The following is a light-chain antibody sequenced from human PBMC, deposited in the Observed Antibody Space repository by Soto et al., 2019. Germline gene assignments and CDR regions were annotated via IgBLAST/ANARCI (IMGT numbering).Light chain of an antibody. CDR3: AAWDDSLNAVV. Sequence: QSVLTQPPSASGTPGQRVTISCSGSSSNVGRNTVNWYQQLPGTAPKLLIYSNNQRPSGVPDRFFGSKSGTSASLAISGLQSEDEADYYCAAWDDSLNAVVFGGGTKLTVL. CDR1: SSNVGRNT. J-gene: IGLJ2*01. V-gene: IGLV1-44*01. CDR2: SNN.